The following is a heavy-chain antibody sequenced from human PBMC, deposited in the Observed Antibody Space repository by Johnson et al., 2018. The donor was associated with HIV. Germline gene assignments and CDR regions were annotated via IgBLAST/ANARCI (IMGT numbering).Heavy chain of an antibody. CDR2: MWYDGSNK. J-gene: IGHJ3*02. CDR3: ARSGGYPNAFDM. Sequence: QVQLVESGGGVVQPGRSLRLSCAASGFTFSTYGMHWVRQAPGKGLEWVAVMWYDGSNKYYADSVKGRFTISRDNSKNSLFLQMNSLRVEDTAVYYCARSGGYPNAFDMWGQGTLVTVSS. D-gene: IGHD6-13*01. CDR1: GFTFSTYG. V-gene: IGHV3-33*01.